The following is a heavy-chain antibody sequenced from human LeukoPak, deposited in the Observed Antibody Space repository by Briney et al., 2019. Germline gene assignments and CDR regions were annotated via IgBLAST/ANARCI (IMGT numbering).Heavy chain of an antibody. CDR1: GASLSGSPDY. CDR2: IYSSGST. J-gene: IGHJ4*02. CDR3: AKSGGYGLIDY. Sequence: GSLRLSCTVSGASLSGSPDYWGWVRQPPGGGLGWIGSIYSSGSTYYNASLQSPVTISIETSKKHISLRLNSVTAADTAIYYCAKSGGYGLIDYWGQGTLVTVS. V-gene: IGHV4-39*02. D-gene: IGHD1-26*01.